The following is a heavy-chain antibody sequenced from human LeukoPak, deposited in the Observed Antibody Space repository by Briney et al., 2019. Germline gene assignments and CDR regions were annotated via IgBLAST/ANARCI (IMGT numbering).Heavy chain of an antibody. V-gene: IGHV4-61*02. Sequence: SETLSLTCTVSGGSISSGSYYWSWIRQPAGKGLEWIGRIYTSGSTNYNPSLKSRVTISVDASKNQFSLKLSSVTAADTAVYYCARDQGYSSSWYGNWFDPWGQGTLVTVSS. D-gene: IGHD6-13*01. CDR3: ARDQGYSSSWYGNWFDP. CDR2: IYTSGST. J-gene: IGHJ5*02. CDR1: GGSISSGSYY.